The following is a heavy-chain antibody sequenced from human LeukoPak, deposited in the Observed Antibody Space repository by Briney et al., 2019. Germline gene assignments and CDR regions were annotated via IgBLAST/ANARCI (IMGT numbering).Heavy chain of an antibody. CDR3: ARGQLERGVRGVIITQAFDY. Sequence: SETLSLTCTVSGDSISGSGYYWGWIRQPPGKGLEWIVNNCYGGSTYYNPSLKSRVTISVDTSKNQFSLKLSSVTAADTAVYYCARGQLERGVRGVIITQAFDYWGQGTLVTVSS. J-gene: IGHJ4*02. CDR1: GDSISGSGYY. V-gene: IGHV4-39*07. D-gene: IGHD3-10*01. CDR2: NCYGGST.